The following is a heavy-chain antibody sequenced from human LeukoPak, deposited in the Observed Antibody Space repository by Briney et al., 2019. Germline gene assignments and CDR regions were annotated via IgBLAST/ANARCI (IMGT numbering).Heavy chain of an antibody. CDR2: IYTSGST. J-gene: IGHJ6*03. V-gene: IGHV4-61*02. D-gene: IGHD3-22*01. Sequence: SETLSLTCTVSGGSISSGSYFWSWIRQPAGKGLEWIGRIYTSGSTNYNPSLKSRVTISVDTSKNQFSLKLSSVTAADTAVYYCARGGCYDSSGYLGYYYYYMDVWGKGTTVTISS. CDR3: ARGGCYDSSGYLGYYYYYMDV. CDR1: GGSISSGSYF.